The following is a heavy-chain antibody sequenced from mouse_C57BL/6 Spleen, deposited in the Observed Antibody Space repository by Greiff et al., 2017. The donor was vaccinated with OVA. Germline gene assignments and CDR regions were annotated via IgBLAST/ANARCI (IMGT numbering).Heavy chain of an antibody. CDR1: GYSFTDYN. Sequence: EVQLQESGPELVKPGASVKISCKASGYSFTDYNMNWVKQSNGQSLEWIGVINPNYGTTSYNQKFKGKATLTVDQSSSTAYMQLNSLTSEDSAVYYCARGIFVITTVVDWFAYWGQGTLVTVSA. D-gene: IGHD1-1*01. CDR2: INPNYGTT. J-gene: IGHJ3*01. CDR3: ARGIFVITTVVDWFAY. V-gene: IGHV1-39*01.